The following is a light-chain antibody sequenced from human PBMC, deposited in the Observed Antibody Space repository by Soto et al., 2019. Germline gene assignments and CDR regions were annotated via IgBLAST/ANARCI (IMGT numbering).Light chain of an antibody. CDR2: GAS. CDR1: QSVSSSY. Sequence: EIVLTQSPGTLSLSRGERATLXXRASQSVSSSYFAWYQQKPGQAPRLXXYGASSRATGIPDRFSGSGSGTDFTLTISRLEPEDFAVYYCQQYGSSPRITFGQGTRLEIK. J-gene: IGKJ5*01. V-gene: IGKV3-20*01. CDR3: QQYGSSPRIT.